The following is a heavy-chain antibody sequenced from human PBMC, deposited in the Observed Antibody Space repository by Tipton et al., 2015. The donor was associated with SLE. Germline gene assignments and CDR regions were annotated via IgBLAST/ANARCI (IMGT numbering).Heavy chain of an antibody. CDR3: ARARGFGVLYGMDV. D-gene: IGHD3-16*01. CDR1: GGSVSSGSYY. V-gene: IGHV4-31*03. J-gene: IGHJ6*02. Sequence: TLSLTCTVSGGSVSSGSYYWSWIRQPPGKGLEWIGYIYYSGSTYYNPSLKSRVTISVDTSKNQFSLKLSSVTAADTAVYYCARARGFGVLYGMDVWGQGTTVTVSS. CDR2: IYYSGST.